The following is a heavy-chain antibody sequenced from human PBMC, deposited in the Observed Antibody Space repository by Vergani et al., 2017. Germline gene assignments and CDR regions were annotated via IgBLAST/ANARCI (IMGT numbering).Heavy chain of an antibody. CDR1: GFTFSSYD. CDR2: IGTAGDT. CDR3: ARAVHGDYVDY. D-gene: IGHD4-17*01. V-gene: IGHV3-13*01. Sequence: EVQLVESGGGLVQPGGSLRLSCAASGFTFSSYDMHWVRQATGKGLEWVSAIGTAGDTYYPGSVKGRFTISRENAKNSLYLQMNSLRAGDTAVYYCARAVHGDYVDYWGQGTLVTVSS. J-gene: IGHJ4*02.